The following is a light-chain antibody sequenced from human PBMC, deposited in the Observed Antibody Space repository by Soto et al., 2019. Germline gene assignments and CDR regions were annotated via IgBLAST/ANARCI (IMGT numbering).Light chain of an antibody. Sequence: EIVMTQYPAIVSVSPGGRATLSCRASQSVSSKLAWYQQKPGQAPRLLIYDASIRATGVPGRFSGSGSGTEFTLTISSLQSEDFAVYYCQQYNNWPLTFGGGTKVEIK. J-gene: IGKJ4*01. CDR2: DAS. CDR3: QQYNNWPLT. V-gene: IGKV3-15*01. CDR1: QSVSSK.